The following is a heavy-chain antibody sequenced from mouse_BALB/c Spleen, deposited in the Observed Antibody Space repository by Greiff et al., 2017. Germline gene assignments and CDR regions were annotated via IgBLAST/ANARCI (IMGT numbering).Heavy chain of an antibody. CDR2: ISSGGST. Sequence: EVKVVESGGGLVKPGGSLKLSCAASGFTFSSYAMSWVRQTPEKRLEWVASISSGGSTYYPDSVKGRFTISRDNARNILYLQMSSLRSEDTAMYYCARGYDGYPDYWGQGTTLTVSS. CDR3: ARGYDGYPDY. J-gene: IGHJ2*01. CDR1: GFTFSSYA. V-gene: IGHV5-6-5*01. D-gene: IGHD2-3*01.